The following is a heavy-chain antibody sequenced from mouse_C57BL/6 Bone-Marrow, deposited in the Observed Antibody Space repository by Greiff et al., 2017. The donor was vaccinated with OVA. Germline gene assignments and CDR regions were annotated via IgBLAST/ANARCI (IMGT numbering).Heavy chain of an antibody. CDR2: IDPSDSET. V-gene: IGHV1-52*01. D-gene: IGHD2-2*01. CDR1: GYTFTSYW. CDR3: ARNGGYDPHWYFDV. J-gene: IGHJ1*03. Sequence: VQLQQPGAELVRPGSSVKLSCKASGYTFTSYWMHWVKQRPIQGLEWIGNIDPSDSETHYNQKFKDKATLTVDKSSSTAYMQLSSLTSEDSAVFYCARNGGYDPHWYFDVWGTGTTVTVSS.